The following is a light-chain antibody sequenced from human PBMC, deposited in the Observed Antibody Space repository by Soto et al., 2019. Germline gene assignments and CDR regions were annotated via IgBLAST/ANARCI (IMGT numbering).Light chain of an antibody. CDR1: SSDVGSYNR. Sequence: QSVLTQPPSVSGSPGQSVTISCTGTSSDVGSYNRVSWYQQPPGTAPKLMIFEVSNRPSGVPDRFSGSKSGNTASLTISGLQAEDEADYYCSLYTSTNTWVFGGGTQLTVL. CDR3: SLYTSTNTWV. J-gene: IGLJ3*02. V-gene: IGLV2-18*01. CDR2: EVS.